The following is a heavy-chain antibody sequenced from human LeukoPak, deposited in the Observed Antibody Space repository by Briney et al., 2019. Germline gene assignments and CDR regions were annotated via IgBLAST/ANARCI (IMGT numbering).Heavy chain of an antibody. J-gene: IGHJ4*02. CDR1: GGSISSGSHH. CDR2: IYYSGST. V-gene: IGHV4-39*07. CDR3: ARDAQLWFDY. D-gene: IGHD5-18*01. Sequence: SGTLSLTCTVSGGSISSGSHHWGWIRQPPGKGLEWIGSIYYSGSTYYNPSLKSRVTISVDTSKNQFSLKLSSVTAADTAVYYCARDAQLWFDYWGQGTLVTVSS.